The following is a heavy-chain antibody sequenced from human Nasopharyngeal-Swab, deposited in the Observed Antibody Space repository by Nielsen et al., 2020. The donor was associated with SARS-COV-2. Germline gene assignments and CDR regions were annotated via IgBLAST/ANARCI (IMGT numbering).Heavy chain of an antibody. CDR2: IYPGDSDT. Sequence: GESLKISCKGSGYSFTSHWIGWVRQMPGKGLEWMGIIYPGDSDTRYSPSFQGQVTISADKSISTAYLQWSSLKASDTAMYYCARRTVAYCGGDCYSVAFDIWGQGTMVTVSS. D-gene: IGHD2-21*01. V-gene: IGHV5-51*01. J-gene: IGHJ3*02. CDR3: ARRTVAYCGGDCYSVAFDI. CDR1: GYSFTSHW.